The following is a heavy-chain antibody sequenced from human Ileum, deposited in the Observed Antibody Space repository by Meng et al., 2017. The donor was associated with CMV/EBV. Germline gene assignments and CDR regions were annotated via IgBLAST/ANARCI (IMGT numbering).Heavy chain of an antibody. CDR1: GASISSSSYY. CDR3: VRQGYENYGDYVA. Sequence: VQLQESAPGVVRPSQTLSLTCTVSGASISSSSYYWSWIRQPAGKGLEWIGRIYASGTTNYNPSLKSRVTMSLDTSKSQFSLKLTSVTAADTAVYYCVRQGYENYGDYVAWGQGTLVTVSS. V-gene: IGHV4-61*02. J-gene: IGHJ5*02. CDR2: IYASGTT. D-gene: IGHD4-17*01.